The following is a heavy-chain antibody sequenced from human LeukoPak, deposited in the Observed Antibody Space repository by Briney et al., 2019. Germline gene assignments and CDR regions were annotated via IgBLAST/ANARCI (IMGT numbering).Heavy chain of an antibody. D-gene: IGHD2-2*01. Sequence: GGSLRLSCAASGFTFSSYGMHWVRQAPGKGLEWVAFIRNDGSNKYYADSVKGRFTISRDNSKNTLYLQMNSLRAEDTAVYYCAKERYCSSTSCYGAAAFDICGQATMVTVSS. CDR3: AKERYCSSTSCYGAAAFDI. J-gene: IGHJ3*02. CDR2: IRNDGSNK. CDR1: GFTFSSYG. V-gene: IGHV3-30*02.